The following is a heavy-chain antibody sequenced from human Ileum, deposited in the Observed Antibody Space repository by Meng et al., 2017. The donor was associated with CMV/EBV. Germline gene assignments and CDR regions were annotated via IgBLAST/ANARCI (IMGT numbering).Heavy chain of an antibody. CDR2: ISMDGSSR. CDR3: ARDYGGNLPFDY. Sequence: CADSERRVRTYRMQCVRQVGGKGLGCVSSISMDGSSRTDADTVKGRITISRDNAKNTLYLQVNSLRAEDTAVYYCARDYGGNLPFDYWGQGTLVTVSS. D-gene: IGHD4-23*01. J-gene: IGHJ4*02. V-gene: IGHV3-74*03. CDR1: ERRVRTYR.